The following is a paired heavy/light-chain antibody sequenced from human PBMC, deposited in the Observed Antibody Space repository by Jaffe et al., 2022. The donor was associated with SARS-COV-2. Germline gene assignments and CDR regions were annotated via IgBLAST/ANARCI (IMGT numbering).Heavy chain of an antibody. D-gene: IGHD2-21*02. Sequence: QVQLVQSGAEVKKPGASVKVSCKASGYTFTSYGISWVRQAPGQGLEWMGWISAYNGNTNYAQKLQGRVTMTTDTSTSTAYMELRSLRSDDTAVYYCARDSMYCGGDCKTSTGMDVWGQGTTVTVSS. CDR2: ISAYNGNT. V-gene: IGHV1-18*01. J-gene: IGHJ6*02. CDR3: ARDSMYCGGDCKTSTGMDV. CDR1: GYTFTSYG.
Light chain of an antibody. CDR1: NIGSKN. V-gene: IGLV3-9*01. Sequence: SYELTQPLSVSVALGQTARITCGGNNIGSKNVHWYQQKPGQAPVLVIYRDSNRPSGIPERFSGSNSGNTATLTISRAQAGDEADYYCQVWDSSTAVFGGGTKLTVL. CDR2: RDS. J-gene: IGLJ2*01. CDR3: QVWDSSTAV.